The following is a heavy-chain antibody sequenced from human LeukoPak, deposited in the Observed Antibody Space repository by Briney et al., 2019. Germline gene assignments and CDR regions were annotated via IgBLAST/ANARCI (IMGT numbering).Heavy chain of an antibody. J-gene: IGHJ6*02. Sequence: PGGSLRLSCAASGFTFSSYDMTWVRQAPGKGLEWVSYITSSGSTIYYADSVKGRFTISRDNAKNSLYLQMNSLRAEDTAVYYCARGSYYYGEVDYGMDVWGQGTTVTVSS. D-gene: IGHD4-17*01. CDR3: ARGSYYYGEVDYGMDV. CDR1: GFTFSSYD. CDR2: ITSSGSTI. V-gene: IGHV3-48*03.